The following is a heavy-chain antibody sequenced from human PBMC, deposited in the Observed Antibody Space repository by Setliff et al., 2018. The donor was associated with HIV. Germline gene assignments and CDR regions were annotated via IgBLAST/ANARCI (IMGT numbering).Heavy chain of an antibody. D-gene: IGHD3-10*01. CDR1: GGSISSYY. CDR3: ARDTSGGY. CDR2: IYYSGVT. Sequence: SETLSLTCTVSGGSISSYYWNWIRQPPGKGLEWIGYIYYSGVTNYNPSLKRRVTISLDTSKNQFSLKLTSVTAADTAVYCARDTSGGYWGQGTLVTVSS. J-gene: IGHJ4*02. V-gene: IGHV4-59*01.